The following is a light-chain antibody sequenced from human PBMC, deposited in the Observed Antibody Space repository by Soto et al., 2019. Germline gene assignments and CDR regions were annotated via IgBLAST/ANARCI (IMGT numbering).Light chain of an antibody. CDR3: VQGTRWPWT. CDR2: KVS. V-gene: IGKV2-30*02. Sequence: DVVMTPSPLSLPVTLGQPASISCRSSQSLIHSDGNTYLNWLQQMPGQSPRRRIYKVSDRASGVPARLGRGGSGSALPVNISRVAAEDVGVYDCVQGTRWPWTFGQGTEVEIK. CDR1: QSLIHSDGNTY. J-gene: IGKJ1*01.